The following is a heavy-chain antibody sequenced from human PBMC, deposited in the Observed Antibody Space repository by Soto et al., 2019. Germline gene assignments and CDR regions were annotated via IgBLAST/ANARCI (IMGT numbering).Heavy chain of an antibody. CDR1: GFTFSNYW. CDR3: AGLGMARGVISY. J-gene: IGHJ4*02. CDR2: IKQDGSEK. V-gene: IGHV3-7*01. D-gene: IGHD3-10*01. Sequence: EVQLVESGGGLVQPGGSLRLSCAASGFTFSNYWMIWVRQAPGKGLEWVANIKQDGSEKYYVDSVKGRFTISRDNAKNSLYLQMNSLRVEDTAVYHCAGLGMARGVISYWGQGTLVTVSS.